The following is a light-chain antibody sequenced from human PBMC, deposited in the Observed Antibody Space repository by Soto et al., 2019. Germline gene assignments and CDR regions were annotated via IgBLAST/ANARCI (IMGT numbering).Light chain of an antibody. J-gene: IGLJ2*01. Sequence: SYELTQPISVSVALGQTAKITCVGNNIESKNVHWYQQKPGQAPGLVIYRDSHRPSGIPERFSGSNSGNTATLTISRAQAGDETDYFCQVGDSSTVVFGGGTKLTVL. V-gene: IGLV3-9*01. CDR1: NIESKN. CDR2: RDS. CDR3: QVGDSSTVV.